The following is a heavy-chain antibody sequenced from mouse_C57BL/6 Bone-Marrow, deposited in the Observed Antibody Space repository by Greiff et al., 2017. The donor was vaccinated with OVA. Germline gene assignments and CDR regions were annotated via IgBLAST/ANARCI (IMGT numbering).Heavy chain of an antibody. CDR3: TTYGNEGYWYFDV. Sequence: VQLKESGAELVRPGASVKLSCTASGFNIKDDYMHWVKQRPEQGLEWIGWIDPENGDTEYASKFQGKATITADTSSNTAYLQLSSLTSEDTAVYYGTTYGNEGYWYFDVWGTGTTVTVSA. D-gene: IGHD2-1*01. V-gene: IGHV14-4*01. J-gene: IGHJ1*03. CDR2: IDPENGDT. CDR1: GFNIKDDY.